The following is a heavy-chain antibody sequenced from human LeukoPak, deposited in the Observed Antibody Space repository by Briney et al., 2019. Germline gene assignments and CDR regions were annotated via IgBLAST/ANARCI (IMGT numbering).Heavy chain of an antibody. V-gene: IGHV3-21*01. CDR2: ISSSSSYI. Sequence: GGSLRLSCAASGFTFSSYSMNWVRQAPGKELEWVSSISSSSSYIYYADSVKGRFTISRDNAKNSLYLQMNSLRAEDTAVYYCASGSGYYLGECYWGQGTLVTVSS. J-gene: IGHJ4*02. D-gene: IGHD3-22*01. CDR1: GFTFSSYS. CDR3: ASGSGYYLGECY.